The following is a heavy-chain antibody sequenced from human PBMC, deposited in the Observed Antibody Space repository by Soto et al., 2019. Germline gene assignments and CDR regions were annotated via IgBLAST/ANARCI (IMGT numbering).Heavy chain of an antibody. CDR1: GYTLTELS. V-gene: IGHV1-24*01. CDR2: FDPEDGET. D-gene: IGHD3-22*01. J-gene: IGHJ4*02. Sequence: ASVKVSCKVSGYTLTELSMHWVRQAPGKGLEWMGGFDPEDGETIYAQKFQGRVTMTEDTSTDTAYMELSSLRSEDTAVYYCATGSHGDYDSSGYYSLDYWGQGIRVTGAS. CDR3: ATGSHGDYDSSGYYSLDY.